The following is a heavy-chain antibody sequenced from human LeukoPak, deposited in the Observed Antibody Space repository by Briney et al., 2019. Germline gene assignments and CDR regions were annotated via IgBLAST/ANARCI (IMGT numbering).Heavy chain of an antibody. V-gene: IGHV3-21*04. CDR3: AKFNSGSWYAGWFDP. D-gene: IGHD6-13*01. CDR2: ISSSRSYI. Sequence: PGGSLRLSCAASGFTFSSYSMNWVRQAPGKGVEWGSSISSSRSYIYYADSVKGRFTISRDNAKNSLYLQMNSLRAEDTALYYCAKFNSGSWYAGWFDPWGQGTLVTVSS. CDR1: GFTFSSYS. J-gene: IGHJ5*02.